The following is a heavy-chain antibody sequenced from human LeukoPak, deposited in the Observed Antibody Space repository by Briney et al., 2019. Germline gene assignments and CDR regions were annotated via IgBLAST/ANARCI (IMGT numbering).Heavy chain of an antibody. CDR3: ARDISSGAYCSGGSCRPYYYYMDV. D-gene: IGHD2-15*01. J-gene: IGHJ6*03. V-gene: IGHV4-4*07. CDR1: GGSISSYY. CDR2: IYTSGST. Sequence: SETLSLTCTGSGGSISSYYWSWIRQPAGKGLEWIGRIYTSGSTNYNPSLKSRVTISVDKSKNQFSLKLSSVTAADTAVYYCARDISSGAYCSGGSCRPYYYYMDVWGKGTTVTVSS.